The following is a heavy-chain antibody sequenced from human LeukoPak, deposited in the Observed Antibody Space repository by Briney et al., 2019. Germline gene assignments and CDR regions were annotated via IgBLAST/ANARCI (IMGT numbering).Heavy chain of an antibody. CDR1: GGSISSYY. D-gene: IGHD3-22*01. CDR3: ASTPRVTYDSSGYSDAFDI. Sequence: SESLSLTCTVSGGSISSYYWSWIRQPPGKGLEWIGYIYYSGSTNYNPSLKSRVTISVDTSKNQFSPKLSSVTAADTAVYYCASTPRVTYDSSGYSDAFDIWGQGTMVTFSS. V-gene: IGHV4-59*08. J-gene: IGHJ3*02. CDR2: IYYSGST.